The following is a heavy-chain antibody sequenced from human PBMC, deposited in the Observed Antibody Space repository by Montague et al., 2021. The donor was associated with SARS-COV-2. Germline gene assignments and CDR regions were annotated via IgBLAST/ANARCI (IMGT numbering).Heavy chain of an antibody. J-gene: IGHJ4*02. CDR1: GGSFSDYY. CDR2: INHSGST. Sequence: SETLSLTCAVSGGSFSDYYWSWIRQSLGKGLEWIGEINHSGSTNXXPSLKSRVTISVDTSKKQFSLKLSSVTAADTAVYYCARGSSSRVMVRGKLQYWGQGALVIVSS. V-gene: IGHV4-34*01. D-gene: IGHD3-10*01. CDR3: ARGSSSRVMVRGKLQY.